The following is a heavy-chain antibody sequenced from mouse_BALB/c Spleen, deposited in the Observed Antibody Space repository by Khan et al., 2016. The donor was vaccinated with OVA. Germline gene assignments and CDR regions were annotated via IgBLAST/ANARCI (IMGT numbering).Heavy chain of an antibody. J-gene: IGHJ3*01. CDR1: GFAFSSYD. CDR2: ISGTGSYT. V-gene: IGHV5-9*02. CDR3: ARPSYYSNPWFTY. Sequence: EVELVESGGGLVKPGGSLKLSCAASGFAFSSYDMSWVRQTPEKRLEWVATISGTGSYTYYPDSVKGRFTISRDTARNTLYLQMSSLRSEDTALYYCARPSYYSNPWFTYWGQGTLVTVSA. D-gene: IGHD2-5*01.